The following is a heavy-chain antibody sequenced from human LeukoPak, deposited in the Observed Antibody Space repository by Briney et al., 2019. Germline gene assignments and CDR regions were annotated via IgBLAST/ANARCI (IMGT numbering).Heavy chain of an antibody. D-gene: IGHD1-26*01. Sequence: PGGSPRLSCAASGFTFSSYWIHWVRQAPGKGLVWVSRINSDGRSTSYADSVKGRFTISRDNAKNPLYLQMNGLRAEETAVYYCARDGSWLSGSYGDYWGQGTLVTVSS. CDR2: INSDGRST. J-gene: IGHJ4*02. CDR1: GFTFSSYW. V-gene: IGHV3-74*01. CDR3: ARDGSWLSGSYGDY.